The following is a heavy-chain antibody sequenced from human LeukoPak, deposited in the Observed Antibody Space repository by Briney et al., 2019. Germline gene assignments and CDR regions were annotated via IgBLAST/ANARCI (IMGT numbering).Heavy chain of an antibody. CDR1: GLTLSDHI. CDR2: ISSSGSTI. D-gene: IGHD4-17*01. J-gene: IGHJ4*02. Sequence: GGSLRLSCTASGLTLSDHIIDWVRQAPGKGLEWVSYISSSGSTIYYADSVKGRFTISRDNAKNSLYLQMNSLRAEDTAVYYCARDSTVGYYFDYWGQGTLVTVSS. V-gene: IGHV3-11*01. CDR3: ARDSTVGYYFDY.